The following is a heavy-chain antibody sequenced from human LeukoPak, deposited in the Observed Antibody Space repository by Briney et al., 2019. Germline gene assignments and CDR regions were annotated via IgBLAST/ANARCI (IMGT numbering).Heavy chain of an antibody. CDR3: AKRIGSGSGPFDY. CDR1: GFTFSSYA. V-gene: IGHV3-23*01. CDR2: IGGSGGST. D-gene: IGHD3-10*01. Sequence: PGGSLRLSCAASGFTFSSYAMSWVRQAPGKGLEWVSAIGGSGGSTYYADSVKGRFTISRDNSKNTLYLQMNSLRAEDTAVYYCAKRIGSGSGPFDYWGQGTLVTVSS. J-gene: IGHJ4*02.